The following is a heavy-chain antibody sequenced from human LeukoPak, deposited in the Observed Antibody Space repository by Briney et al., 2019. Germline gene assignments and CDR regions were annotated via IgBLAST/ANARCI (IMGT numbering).Heavy chain of an antibody. CDR3: AREICGGDCYSGATYYFDY. Sequence: ASVKVSCKASGYTFTSYGISWVRQAPGQGLEWMGIINTSGGSTSYAQKFQGRVTMTRDTSTSTVYMELSSLRSEDTAVYYCAREICGGDCYSGATYYFDYWGQGTLVTVSS. CDR1: GYTFTSYG. D-gene: IGHD2-21*02. CDR2: INTSGGST. V-gene: IGHV1-46*01. J-gene: IGHJ4*02.